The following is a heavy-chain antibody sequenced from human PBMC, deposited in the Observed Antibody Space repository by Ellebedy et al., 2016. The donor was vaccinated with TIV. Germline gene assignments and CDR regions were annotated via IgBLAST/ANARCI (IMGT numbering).Heavy chain of an antibody. CDR1: GYTFTTFY. CDR2: INPTGGST. J-gene: IGHJ6*02. D-gene: IGHD6-13*01. Sequence: ASVKVSCXASGYTFTTFYMHWVRQAPGQGLEWMGIINPTGGSTTYAQKFQGRVTMTRDTSTSTVCMELSSLRSEDTAVYYCASRSRSGLVAVGNDYYAMDVWGQGTTVTVSS. V-gene: IGHV1-46*01. CDR3: ASRSRSGLVAVGNDYYAMDV.